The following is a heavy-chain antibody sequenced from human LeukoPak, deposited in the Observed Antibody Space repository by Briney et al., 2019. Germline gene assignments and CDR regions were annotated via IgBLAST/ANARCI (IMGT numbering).Heavy chain of an antibody. J-gene: IGHJ4*02. Sequence: QTGGSLRLSCAASGFTFSYYSMSWVRQAPGKGLEWVSGITGSAGSTHYADSVKGRFTISRDNTKNTLYPQMNSLRAEDTAIYYCAKSSYYDSSGYYREYYFDYWGQGTLVTVSS. CDR2: ITGSAGST. CDR3: AKSSYYDSSGYYREYYFDY. V-gene: IGHV3-23*01. CDR1: GFTFSYYS. D-gene: IGHD3-22*01.